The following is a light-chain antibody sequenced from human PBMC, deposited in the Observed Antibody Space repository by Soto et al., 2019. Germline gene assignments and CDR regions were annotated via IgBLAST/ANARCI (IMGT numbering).Light chain of an antibody. CDR3: SSFERSGTRV. V-gene: IGLV2-14*01. Sequence: QSVLTQPASVSGSPGQSITISCTGTSSDVGGYSYVSWYQQHPGKAPKIIIYEVTSRPSGVSSRFSGSKSGNTASLTISGLQTEDEADYYCSSFERSGTRVIGGGTQLTVL. CDR2: EVT. CDR1: SSDVGGYSY. J-gene: IGLJ2*01.